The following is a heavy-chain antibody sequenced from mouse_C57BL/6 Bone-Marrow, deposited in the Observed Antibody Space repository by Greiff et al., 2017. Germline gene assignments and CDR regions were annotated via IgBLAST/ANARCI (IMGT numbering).Heavy chain of an antibody. CDR2: ISDGGSYT. D-gene: IGHD2-4*01. V-gene: IGHV5-4*01. Sequence: EVQVVESGGGLVKPGGSLKLSCAASGFTFSSYAMSWVRQTPEKRLEWVATISDGGSYTYYPDNVKGRFTISRDNAKNNLYLQMSHLKSEDTAMYYCARDRDYDGIYYAMDYWGQGTSVTVSS. CDR1: GFTFSSYA. J-gene: IGHJ4*01. CDR3: ARDRDYDGIYYAMDY.